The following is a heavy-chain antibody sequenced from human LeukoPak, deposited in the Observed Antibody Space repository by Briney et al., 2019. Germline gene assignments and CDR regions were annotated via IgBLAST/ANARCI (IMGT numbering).Heavy chain of an antibody. CDR1: GFTSSSYS. V-gene: IGHV3-48*04. CDR3: ARSGYSSTWYLQNFELDY. Sequence: GESLRLSCVASGFTSSSYSMNWVRQAPGEGLEWVSYISSLSGTIYYADSVKGRFTISRDNAKNSLYLQMNSLRAEDTAVYFCARSGYSSTWYLQNFELDYWGQGTLVTVSS. D-gene: IGHD2-2*01. CDR2: ISSLSGTI. J-gene: IGHJ4*02.